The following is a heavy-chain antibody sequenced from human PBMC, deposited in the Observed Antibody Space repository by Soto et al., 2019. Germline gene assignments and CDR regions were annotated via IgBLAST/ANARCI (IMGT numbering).Heavy chain of an antibody. CDR2: ISADNVHT. CDR3: ARVGYCSGYSCHYMHV. Sequence: QVQLVQSGGEVKAPGASVKVSCKASGYTFTSYGFNWVRQAPGQGLEWMGWISADNVHTNYAQKFQGRVTMTTDTFTSTAYLELRSLRSDDTAVYYCARVGYCSGYSCHYMHVWGRGTTVTVSS. V-gene: IGHV1-18*01. CDR1: GYTFTSYG. D-gene: IGHD2-2*01. J-gene: IGHJ6*03.